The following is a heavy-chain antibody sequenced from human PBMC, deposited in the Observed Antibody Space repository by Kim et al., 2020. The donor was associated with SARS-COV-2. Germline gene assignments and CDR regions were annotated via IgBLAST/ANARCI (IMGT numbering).Heavy chain of an antibody. D-gene: IGHD6-13*01. CDR3: ARAGAAGGEYYYYGMDV. V-gene: IGHV4-34*01. Sequence: LKSRVTISVDTSKNQFSLKLSSVTAADTAVYYCARAGAAGGEYYYYGMDVWGQGTTVTVSS. J-gene: IGHJ6*02.